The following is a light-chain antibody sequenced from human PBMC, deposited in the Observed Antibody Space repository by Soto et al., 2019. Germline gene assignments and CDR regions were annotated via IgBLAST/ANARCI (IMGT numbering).Light chain of an antibody. V-gene: IGKV1-5*03. CDR3: QQYSSHST. CDR2: KAS. CDR1: QSISSY. J-gene: IGKJ1*01. Sequence: DIQMTQSPSSLSASVGDRVTITVRASQSISSYLNWYQQKPGKAPKLLIYKASTLKSGVPSRFSGSGSGTEFSLTISSLQPDDFATYYCQQYSSHSTFGQGTKVDIK.